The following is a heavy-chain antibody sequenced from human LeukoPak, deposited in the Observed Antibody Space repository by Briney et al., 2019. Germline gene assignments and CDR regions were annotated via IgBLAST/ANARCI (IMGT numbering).Heavy chain of an antibody. J-gene: IGHJ3*02. D-gene: IGHD2-2*01. V-gene: IGHV4-30-2*01. CDR1: GFTFSSYA. Sequence: LRLSCAASGFTFSSYAMSWIRQPPGKGLEWIGYIYHSGSTYYNPSLKSRVTISVDRSKNQFSLKLSSVTAADTAVYYSARGQYQLLVGAFDIWGQGTMVTVSS. CDR2: IYHSGST. CDR3: ARGQYQLLVGAFDI.